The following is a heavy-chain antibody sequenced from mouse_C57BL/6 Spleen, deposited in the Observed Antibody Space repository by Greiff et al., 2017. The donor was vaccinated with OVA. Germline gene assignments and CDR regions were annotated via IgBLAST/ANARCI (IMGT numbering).Heavy chain of an antibody. CDR3: ARGGYYGSSYLYWYFDV. Sequence: EVKLMESGPGLVKPSQSLSLTCSVTGYSITSGYYWNWIRQFPGNKLEWMGYISYDGSNNYNPSLKNRISITRDTSKNQFFLKLNSVTTEDTATYYCARGGYYGSSYLYWYFDVWGTGTTVTVSS. CDR1: GYSITSGYY. CDR2: ISYDGSN. V-gene: IGHV3-6*01. J-gene: IGHJ1*03. D-gene: IGHD1-1*01.